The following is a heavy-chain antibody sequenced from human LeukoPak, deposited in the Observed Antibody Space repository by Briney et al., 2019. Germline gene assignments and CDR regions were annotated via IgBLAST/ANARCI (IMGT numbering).Heavy chain of an antibody. V-gene: IGHV3-74*01. CDR1: GFTFSSYW. Sequence: GGSLRLSCAASGFTFSSYWMHWVRQAPGKGLVWVSRINSDGSSTSYADSVKGRFTISRDNAKNTLYLQMNSLRAEDTAVYYCARVPDELTGEYYFDYWGQGTLVTVSS. J-gene: IGHJ4*02. CDR2: INSDGSST. CDR3: ARVPDELTGEYYFDY. D-gene: IGHD7-27*01.